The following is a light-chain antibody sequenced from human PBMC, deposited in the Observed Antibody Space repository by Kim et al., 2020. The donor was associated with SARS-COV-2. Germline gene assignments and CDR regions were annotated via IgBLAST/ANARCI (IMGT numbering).Light chain of an antibody. CDR3: QQSYITPFS. CDR1: QSTSSH. CDR2: AAS. J-gene: IGKJ3*01. V-gene: IGKV1-39*01. Sequence: DIQMTQFPSSLSASVGDRFTITCRTTQSTSSHLNWYQQKPGRAPKLLISAASTLQGGVPSRFSGSGSETDFTLTISSLQPEDFATTFCQQSYITPFSFGPGTKVDIK.